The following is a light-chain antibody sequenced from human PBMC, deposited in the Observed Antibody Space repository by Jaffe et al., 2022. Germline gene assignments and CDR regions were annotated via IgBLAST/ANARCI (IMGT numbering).Light chain of an antibody. CDR3: QQTYNSLWT. V-gene: IGKV1-39*01. CDR2: SAS. J-gene: IGKJ1*01. Sequence: DIQMTQSPSSLSASVGDRVTITCRASQSISSYLNWYQQKPGKAPKLLIYSASSLHGGVPSRFSGSGSGTDFTLTISSLQPGDFATYHCQQTYNSLWTFGHGTKVEIK. CDR1: QSISSY.